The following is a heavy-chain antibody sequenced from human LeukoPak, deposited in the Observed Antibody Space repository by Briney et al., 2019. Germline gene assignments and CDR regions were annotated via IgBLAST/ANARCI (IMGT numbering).Heavy chain of an antibody. CDR3: ARGRGAARFVTMEFDY. CDR2: INHRGST. CDR1: GGSFSGYH. J-gene: IGHJ4*02. D-gene: IGHD6-6*01. Sequence: PSETLSLTCAVYGGSFSGYHWSWIRQPPGKGLEWIGEINHRGSTNYNPSLKSRVTMSVDTSKNQFPLKLSSVTAADTAVYYCARGRGAARFVTMEFDYWGQGALVTVSS. V-gene: IGHV4-34*01.